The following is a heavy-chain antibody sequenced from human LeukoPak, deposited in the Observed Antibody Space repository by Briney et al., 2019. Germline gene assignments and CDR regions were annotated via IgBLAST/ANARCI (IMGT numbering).Heavy chain of an antibody. D-gene: IGHD4-17*01. J-gene: IGHJ4*02. CDR1: GGSFSGYY. CDR3: ARGPFYGDYVLGY. V-gene: IGHV4-34*01. CDR2: INHSGST. Sequence: PSETLSLTCAVYGGSFSGYYWSWIRQPPGKGLEGSGEINHSGSTNYNPSLKSRVTISIDTSKNQFSLKLSFVTAADTAVYYCARGPFYGDYVLGYWGQGTLVTASS.